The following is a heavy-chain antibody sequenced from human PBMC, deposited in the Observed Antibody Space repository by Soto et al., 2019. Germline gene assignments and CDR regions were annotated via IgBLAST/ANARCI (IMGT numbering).Heavy chain of an antibody. CDR1: GFTFSSYS. Sequence: GGSLRLSCAASGFTFSSYSMNWVRQAPGKGLEWVSSISSSSSYIYYADSVKGRFTISRDNAKNSLYLQMNSLRAEDTAVYYCARDGGTWIQLWDYGDYIAYWGQGTLVTVSS. J-gene: IGHJ4*02. CDR3: ARDGGTWIQLWDYGDYIAY. D-gene: IGHD5-18*01. V-gene: IGHV3-21*01. CDR2: ISSSSSYI.